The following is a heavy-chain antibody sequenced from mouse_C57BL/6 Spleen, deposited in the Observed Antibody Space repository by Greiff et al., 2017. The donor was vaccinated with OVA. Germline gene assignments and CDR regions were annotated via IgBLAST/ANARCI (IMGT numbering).Heavy chain of an antibody. CDR2: ISDGGSYT. Sequence: DVHLVESGGGLVKPGGSLKLSCAASGFTFSSYAMSWVRQTPEKRLEWVATISDGGSYTYYPDNVKGRFTISRDNAKNNRYLQMSQLKSEDTARYYCARGHTSYYDDDHWGQGTTLTVSS. V-gene: IGHV5-4*01. D-gene: IGHD2-4*01. J-gene: IGHJ2*01. CDR3: ARGHTSYYDDDH. CDR1: GFTFSSYA.